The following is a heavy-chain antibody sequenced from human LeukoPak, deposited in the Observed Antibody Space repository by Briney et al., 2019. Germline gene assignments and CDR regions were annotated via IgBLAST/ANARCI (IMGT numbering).Heavy chain of an antibody. D-gene: IGHD6-19*01. J-gene: IGHJ6*03. Sequence: GGSLRLSCAASGFTFSSYSMNWVRQAPGKGLEWVSYISSSSSTIYYADSVKGRFTISRDNAKNSLYLQMNSLRAEDTAVYYCARGEAQWLNYYYYMDVWGKGTTVTISS. V-gene: IGHV3-48*04. CDR1: GFTFSSYS. CDR2: ISSSSSTI. CDR3: ARGEAQWLNYYYYMDV.